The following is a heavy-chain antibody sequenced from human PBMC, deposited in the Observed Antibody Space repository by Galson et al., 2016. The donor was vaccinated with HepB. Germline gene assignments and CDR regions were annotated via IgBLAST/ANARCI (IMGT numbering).Heavy chain of an antibody. J-gene: IGHJ4*02. V-gene: IGHV1-2*02. CDR3: ARVRRRGYYLDS. CDR1: GYTFTDYY. CDR2: INPKSGGT. D-gene: IGHD3-10*01. Sequence: SVKVSCKAFGYTFTDYYIHWVRQAPGQGLEWMGWINPKSGGTNFALKFLDRINMTTDTSIDTTYIDLSSLRSGDTAVYYCARVRRRGYYLDSWGQGTWSPSPQ.